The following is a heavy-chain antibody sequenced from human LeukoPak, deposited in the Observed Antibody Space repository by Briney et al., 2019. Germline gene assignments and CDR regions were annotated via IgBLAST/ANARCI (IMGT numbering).Heavy chain of an antibody. CDR2: INHSGST. V-gene: IGHV4-34*01. CDR3: ARADYYDSSGYSTYYYMDV. CDR1: GGSFSGYY. Sequence: SETLSLTCAVYGGSFSGYYWSWIRQPPGKGLEWIGEINHSGSTNYNPSLKSRVTISVDTSKNQFSLKLSSVTAADTAVYYCARADYYDSSGYSTYYYMDVWGKGTTVTVSS. J-gene: IGHJ6*03. D-gene: IGHD3-22*01.